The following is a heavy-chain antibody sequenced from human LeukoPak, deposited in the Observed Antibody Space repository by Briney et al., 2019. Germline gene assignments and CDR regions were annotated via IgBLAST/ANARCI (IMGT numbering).Heavy chain of an antibody. CDR3: AREEGLGYCSSTSCYYFDY. J-gene: IGHJ4*02. CDR2: IYYSGST. D-gene: IGHD2-2*01. CDR1: GGSIRSSSYY. Sequence: SETLSLTCTVSGGSIRSSSYYWGWIRQPPGKGLEWIGSIYYSGSTYYNPSLKSRVTISVDTSKNQFSLKLSSVTAADTAVYYCAREEGLGYCSSTSCYYFDYWGQGTLVTVSS. V-gene: IGHV4-39*02.